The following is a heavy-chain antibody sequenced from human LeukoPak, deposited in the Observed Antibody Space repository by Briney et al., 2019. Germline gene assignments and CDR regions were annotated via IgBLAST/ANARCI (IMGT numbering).Heavy chain of an antibody. CDR1: GYRFTNYD. CDR3: ARSRGDSYGSYYYYYYYMDV. V-gene: IGHV1-8*03. CDR2: MNPNTGTT. D-gene: IGHD5-18*01. Sequence: ASVKVSCKASGYRFTNYDVNWVRQASGQGPEWMGWMNPNTGTTGYAEQFQGRVTFSRDTSISTAYMEVSGLRSDDTAVYYCARSRGDSYGSYYYYYYYMDVWGKGTTVTVSS. J-gene: IGHJ6*03.